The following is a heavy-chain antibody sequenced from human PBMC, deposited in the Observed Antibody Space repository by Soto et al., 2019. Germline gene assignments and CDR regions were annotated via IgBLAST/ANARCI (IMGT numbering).Heavy chain of an antibody. CDR2: ISAYNGNT. J-gene: IGHJ3*02. Sequence: ASVKVSCKASGYNFTSYGISVVRQAPGQGLEWMGWISAYNGNTNYAQKLQGRVTMTTDTSTSTAYMELRSLRSDDTAVYYCAWRHGSGSYGAFDIWGQGTMGTVSS. CDR1: GYNFTSYG. V-gene: IGHV1-18*01. CDR3: AWRHGSGSYGAFDI. D-gene: IGHD3-10*01.